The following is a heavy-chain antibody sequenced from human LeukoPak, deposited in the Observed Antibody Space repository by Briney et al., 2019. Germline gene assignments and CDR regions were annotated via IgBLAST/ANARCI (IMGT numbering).Heavy chain of an antibody. CDR3: ARVVNVRFLEWLFDY. CDR1: GYSISSGYY. V-gene: IGHV4-4*07. Sequence: SETLSLTCTVSGYSISSGYYWSWIRQPAGKGLEWIGRIHTSGRTNYNPSLKSRVTMSGDTSKNQFSLKLSSVTAADTAVYYCARVVNVRFLEWLFDYWGQGTLVTVSS. CDR2: IHTSGRT. J-gene: IGHJ4*02. D-gene: IGHD3-3*01.